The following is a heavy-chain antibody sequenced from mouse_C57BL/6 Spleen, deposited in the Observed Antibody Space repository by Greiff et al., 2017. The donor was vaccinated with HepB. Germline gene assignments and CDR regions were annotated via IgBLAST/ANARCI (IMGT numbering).Heavy chain of an antibody. D-gene: IGHD1-1*01. CDR2: IYPGDGDT. J-gene: IGHJ2*01. Sequence: VQVVESGPELVKPGASVKISCKASGYAFSSSWMNWVKQRPGKGLEWIGRIYPGDGDTNYNGKFKGKATLTADKSSSTAYMQLSSLTSEDSAVYFCASLYYGDFDYWGQGTTLTISS. CDR1: GYAFSSSW. CDR3: ASLYYGDFDY. V-gene: IGHV1-82*01.